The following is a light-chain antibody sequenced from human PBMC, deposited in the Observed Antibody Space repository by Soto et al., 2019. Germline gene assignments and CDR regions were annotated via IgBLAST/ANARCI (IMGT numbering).Light chain of an antibody. CDR3: SSYTTSNTVV. Sequence: QSALTQPASVSGSPGQSITISCTGSDSDIGSYNYVSWYQQHPGKAPKLLIFDVSNRPSGVSYRLSGSKSDNTASLTISGLQAEDEADYYCSSYTTSNTVVFGGGTKVTVL. J-gene: IGLJ3*02. V-gene: IGLV2-14*01. CDR2: DVS. CDR1: DSDIGSYNY.